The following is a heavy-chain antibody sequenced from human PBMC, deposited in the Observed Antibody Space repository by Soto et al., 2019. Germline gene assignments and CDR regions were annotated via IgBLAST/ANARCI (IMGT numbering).Heavy chain of an antibody. CDR3: ARTYYDFWSGIGIYMDV. CDR2: IYYSGST. CDR1: GGSINSYY. J-gene: IGHJ6*03. V-gene: IGHV4-59*08. Sequence: SETLSLTCTVSGGSINSYYWSWIRQPPGKGLEWIGYIYYSGSTNYNPSLKSRVTISVDTSKNQFSLKLSSVTAADTAVYYCARTYYDFWSGIGIYMDVWGKGTTVTVSS. D-gene: IGHD3-3*01.